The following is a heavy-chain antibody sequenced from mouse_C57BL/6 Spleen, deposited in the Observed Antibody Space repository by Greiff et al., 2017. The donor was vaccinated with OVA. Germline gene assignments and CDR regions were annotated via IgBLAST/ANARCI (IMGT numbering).Heavy chain of an antibody. J-gene: IGHJ4*01. CDR1: GFTFSDYG. CDR2: ISNLAYSI. V-gene: IGHV5-15*01. Sequence: EVKLQESGGGLVQPGGSLKLSCAASGFTFSDYGMAWVRQAPRKGPEWVAFISNLAYSIYYADTVTGRFTISRENAKNTLYLEMSSLRSEDTAMYYCARLYSNFYAMDYWGQGTSVTVSS. D-gene: IGHD2-5*01. CDR3: ARLYSNFYAMDY.